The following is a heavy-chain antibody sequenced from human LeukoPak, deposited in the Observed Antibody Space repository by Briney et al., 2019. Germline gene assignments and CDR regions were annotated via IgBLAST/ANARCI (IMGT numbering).Heavy chain of an antibody. CDR2: IYYSGST. Sequence: SETLSLTCTVSGGSISSYYWSWIRQPPGKGLEWIGYIYYSGSTNYNPSLKSRVTISVDTSKNQFSLKLSSVTAADTAVYYCARLFIVRRSGWYSSWFDPWGQGTLVTVSS. CDR1: GGSISSYY. J-gene: IGHJ5*02. CDR3: ARLFIVRRSGWYSSWFDP. V-gene: IGHV4-59*08. D-gene: IGHD6-19*01.